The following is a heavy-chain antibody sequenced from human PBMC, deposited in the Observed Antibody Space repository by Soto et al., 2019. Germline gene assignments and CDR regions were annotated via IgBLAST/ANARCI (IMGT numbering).Heavy chain of an antibody. CDR3: ARGGGSYYRNWFDP. CDR1: GGSFSGYY. D-gene: IGHD1-26*01. Sequence: SETLSLTCAVYGGSFSGYYWSWIRQPPGKGLEWIGEINHSGSTNYNPSLKSRVTISVDTSKNQFSLKLSSVTAADTAVYYCARGGGSYYRNWFDPWGQGTLVTVSS. CDR2: INHSGST. J-gene: IGHJ5*02. V-gene: IGHV4-34*01.